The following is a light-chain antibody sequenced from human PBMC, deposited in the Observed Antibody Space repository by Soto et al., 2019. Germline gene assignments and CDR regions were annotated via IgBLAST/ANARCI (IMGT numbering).Light chain of an antibody. CDR3: QQYNSYLGT. CDR1: QSLVHSNGYNY. V-gene: IGKV2-28*01. CDR2: GAS. J-gene: IGKJ1*01. Sequence: DIVMTQSPLSLPVTPGDPASISCRSSQSLVHSNGYNYLDWYQQKPGQAPRLIIYGASTRETGIPPRFSGSGSGTEFTLTISSLQPDDFATYYCQQYNSYLGTFGQGTKVDIK.